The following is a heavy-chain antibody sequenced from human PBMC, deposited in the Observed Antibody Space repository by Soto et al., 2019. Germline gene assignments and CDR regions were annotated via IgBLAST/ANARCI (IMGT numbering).Heavy chain of an antibody. D-gene: IGHD3-3*01. CDR2: IIPIFGTA. CDR3: ARAPTKYYDFWSGYYYYGMDV. CDR1: GGTFSSYA. V-gene: IGHV1-69*13. Sequence: SVKVSCKASGGTFSSYAISWVRQAPGQGLEWMGGIIPIFGTANYAQKFQGRVTITADESTSTAYMELSSLRSEDTAVYYCARAPTKYYDFWSGYYYYGMDVWGQGTTVTV. J-gene: IGHJ6*02.